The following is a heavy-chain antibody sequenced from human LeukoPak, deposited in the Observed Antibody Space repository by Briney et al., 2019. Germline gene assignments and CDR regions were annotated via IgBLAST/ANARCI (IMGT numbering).Heavy chain of an antibody. J-gene: IGHJ6*02. V-gene: IGHV1-69*04. CDR3: ARDGSTMVRDYYYYGMDV. CDR2: IIPILGIA. CDR1: GYTFTSYG. D-gene: IGHD3-10*01. Sequence: ASVKVSCKASGYTFTSYGISWVRQAPGQGLEWMGRIIPILGIANYAQKFQGRVTITADKSTSTAYMELSSLRSEDTAVYYCARDGSTMVRDYYYYGMDVWGQGTTVTVSS.